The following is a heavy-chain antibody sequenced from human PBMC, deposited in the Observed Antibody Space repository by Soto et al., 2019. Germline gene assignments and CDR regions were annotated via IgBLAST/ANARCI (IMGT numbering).Heavy chain of an antibody. D-gene: IGHD3-22*01. V-gene: IGHV3-53*01. CDR2: IYSGGST. CDR1: GFTFSSNA. Sequence: EVQLVESGGGLIQPGGSLRLSCAASGFTFSSNAMNWVRQAPGKGLEWVSLIYSGGSTYYAASVKGRFTISRDNSKNTLYLQMSSLRAEDTAVYYCATRPLLPGAPWGQGTMVTVSS. J-gene: IGHJ3*01. CDR3: ATRPLLPGAP.